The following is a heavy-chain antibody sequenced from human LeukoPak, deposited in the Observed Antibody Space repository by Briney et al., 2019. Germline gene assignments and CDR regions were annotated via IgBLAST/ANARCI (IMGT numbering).Heavy chain of an antibody. D-gene: IGHD3-10*01. CDR3: ARGYGSGSYSHY. CDR2: ISSSSSYI. V-gene: IGHV3-21*01. Sequence: GGSLRLSCAASGFTFSSYSMNWVRQAPGKGLEWVSSISSSSSYIYYADSVKGRFTISRDNAKNSLYLQMNSLRAEDTAVCYCARGYGSGSYSHYWGQGTLVTVSS. CDR1: GFTFSSYS. J-gene: IGHJ4*02.